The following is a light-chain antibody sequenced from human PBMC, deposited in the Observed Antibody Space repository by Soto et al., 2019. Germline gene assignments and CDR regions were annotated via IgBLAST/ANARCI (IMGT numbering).Light chain of an antibody. CDR3: CSYAGSTTRVV. CDR1: SSDVGTYKY. Sequence: QSVLTQPASVSGSPGQSITISCTGTSSDVGTYKYVSWYQQHPGKAPKLMIYEVSYRPSGVSNRFSGSKSGNTASLTISGLQAEDEADYYCCSYAGSTTRVVFGGATKLTVL. J-gene: IGLJ2*01. V-gene: IGLV2-14*01. CDR2: EVS.